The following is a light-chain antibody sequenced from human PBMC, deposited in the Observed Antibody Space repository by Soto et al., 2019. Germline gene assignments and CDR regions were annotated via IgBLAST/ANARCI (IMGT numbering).Light chain of an antibody. CDR2: DAS. CDR1: QTVRNNY. J-gene: IGKJ5*01. Sequence: EFVLTQSPGTLSLSPGERATLSFRASQTVRNNYLAWYQQKPGQAPRLLIYDASSRATGIPDRFSGSGSGTDFTLTISSLQPEDFATYYCQQSYSMPITFGQGTRLEIK. CDR3: QQSYSMPIT. V-gene: IGKV3D-20*02.